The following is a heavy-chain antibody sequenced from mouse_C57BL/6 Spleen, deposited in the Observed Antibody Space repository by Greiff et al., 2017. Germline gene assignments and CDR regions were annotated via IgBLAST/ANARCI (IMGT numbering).Heavy chain of an antibody. CDR2: IDPETGGT. V-gene: IGHV1-15*01. CDR3: TREWITTVVGPYYYAMDY. D-gene: IGHD1-1*01. CDR1: GYTFTDYE. Sequence: QVQLKQSGAELVRPGASVTLSCQASGYTFTDYEMHWVKQTPVHGLEWIGAIDPETGGTAYNQKFKGKAILTADKSSSTAYMELRSLTSEDSAVYYCTREWITTVVGPYYYAMDYWGQGTSVTVSS. J-gene: IGHJ4*01.